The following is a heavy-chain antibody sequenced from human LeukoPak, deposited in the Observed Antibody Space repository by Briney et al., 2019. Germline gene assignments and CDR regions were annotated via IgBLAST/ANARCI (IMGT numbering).Heavy chain of an antibody. D-gene: IGHD3-10*01. J-gene: IGHJ4*02. V-gene: IGHV4-34*01. CDR3: PRRYYYGSGSYSYYFDY. CDR1: GGSFSGYY. CDR2: TNHSGST. Sequence: SETLSLTCAVYGGSFSGYYWSWIRQPPGKGLEWIGETNHSGSTNYNPSLKSRVTISVDTSKNQFSLKLSSVTAADTAVYYCPRRYYYGSGSYSYYFDYWGQGTLVTVSS.